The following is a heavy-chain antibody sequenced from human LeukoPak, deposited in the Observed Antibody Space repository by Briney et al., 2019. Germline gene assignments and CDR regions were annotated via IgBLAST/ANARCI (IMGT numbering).Heavy chain of an antibody. CDR1: GFTFSSYW. J-gene: IGHJ4*02. Sequence: GGALRLSCAASGFTFSSYWMHWVRQAPGKGLVWVSRINNDGSSTSYADSVKGRFTISRDNAKNTLYLQMNSLRAEDTAVYYCVSSYCSGGSCYSASGYWGQGTLVTVSS. CDR3: VSSYCSGGSCYSASGY. CDR2: INNDGSST. V-gene: IGHV3-74*01. D-gene: IGHD2-15*01.